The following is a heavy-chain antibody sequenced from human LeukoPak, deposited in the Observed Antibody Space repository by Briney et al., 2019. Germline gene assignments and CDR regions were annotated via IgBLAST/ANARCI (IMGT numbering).Heavy chain of an antibody. CDR1: GGSISSYY. D-gene: IGHD6-19*01. Sequence: SETLSLTCTVSGGSISSYYWSWIRQPPGKGLEWIGYIYYSGSTNYNPSLKSRVTISVDTSKNQFSLKLSSVTAADTAVYYCARDTARGGWSGYDYWGQGTLVTVSS. J-gene: IGHJ4*02. CDR3: ARDTARGGWSGYDY. V-gene: IGHV4-59*01. CDR2: IYYSGST.